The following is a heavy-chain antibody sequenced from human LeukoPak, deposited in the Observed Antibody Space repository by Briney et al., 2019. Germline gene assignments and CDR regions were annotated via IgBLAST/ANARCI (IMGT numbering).Heavy chain of an antibody. J-gene: IGHJ6*02. V-gene: IGHV1-8*01. CDR2: MNPNSGNT. CDR3: ARVRSGVLRVLEWPISPRYYGMDV. CDR1: GYTFTSYD. D-gene: IGHD3-3*01. Sequence: ASVKVSCKASGYTFTSYDINWVRQATGQGLEWMGWMNPNSGNTGYAQKFQGRVTMTRNTSISTAYMELSSLRSEDTAVYYCARVRSGVLRVLEWPISPRYYGMDVWGQGTTVTVPS.